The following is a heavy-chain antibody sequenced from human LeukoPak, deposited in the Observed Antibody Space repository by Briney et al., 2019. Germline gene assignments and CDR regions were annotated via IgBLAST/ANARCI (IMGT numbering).Heavy chain of an antibody. V-gene: IGHV4-59*01. CDR1: GGSISNYI. Sequence: SETLSLTCTVSGGSISNYIWNWIRQPPGKGLEWIGYISYSGTSNYNPSFKSRVTLSVDTSKSQFSLKLSSVTAADTAVYYCAANYYDSSGYYYWGRGTLLTVSS. CDR3: AANYYDSSGYYY. D-gene: IGHD3-22*01. CDR2: ISYSGTS. J-gene: IGHJ4*02.